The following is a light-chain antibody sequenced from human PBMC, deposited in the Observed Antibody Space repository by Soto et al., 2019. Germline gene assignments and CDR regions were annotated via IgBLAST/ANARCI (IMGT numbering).Light chain of an antibody. Sequence: EMVITPSTATLSVSPGERATLSCRASQSVSSNLAWYQQKPGQAPRLLIYGASTRATGIPARFSGSGSGTEFTLTISSLQSEDFAVYYCQQYNNWPLTFGGGTNADVK. CDR1: QSVSSN. J-gene: IGKJ4*01. CDR3: QQYNNWPLT. CDR2: GAS. V-gene: IGKV3-15*01.